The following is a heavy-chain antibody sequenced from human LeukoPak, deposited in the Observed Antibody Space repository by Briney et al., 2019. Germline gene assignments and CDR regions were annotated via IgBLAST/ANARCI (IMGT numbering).Heavy chain of an antibody. V-gene: IGHV1-2*02. Sequence: ASVKVSCKASGYTFTGYYMHWLRQAPGQGLEWMGWINPNSGGTNYAQKFQGRVTMTRDTSISTAYMELSRLRSDDTAVYYCARSMVIVVVMPNYWGQGTLVTVSS. CDR2: INPNSGGT. J-gene: IGHJ4*02. D-gene: IGHD3-22*01. CDR1: GYTFTGYY. CDR3: ARSMVIVVVMPNY.